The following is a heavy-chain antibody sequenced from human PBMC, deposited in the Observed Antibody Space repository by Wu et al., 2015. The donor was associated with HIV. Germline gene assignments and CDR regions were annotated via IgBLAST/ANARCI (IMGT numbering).Heavy chain of an antibody. CDR1: GFTFNNYI. J-gene: IGHJ6*03. CDR2: IIPQNGDT. V-gene: IGHV1-18*01. CDR3: ARAPYSLLYFYMDV. Sequence: QVQLAQLGVEVRKPGASVKVSCKASGFTFNNYIIVWVRQAPGQGLEWMGWIIPQNGDTDLAPNVQNRVSMTTDASTNLAYMELRTLTSDDTALYYCARAPYSLLYFYMDVWGKGTTVTVSS. D-gene: IGHD2-15*01.